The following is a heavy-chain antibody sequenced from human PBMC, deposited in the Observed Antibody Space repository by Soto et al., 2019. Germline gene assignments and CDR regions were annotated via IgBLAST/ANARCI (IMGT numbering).Heavy chain of an antibody. J-gene: IGHJ6*02. CDR1: SDSMNSGGYY. V-gene: IGHV4-31*03. CDR3: ARRGGSSSGYYYSAFDV. Sequence: SETLSLTCSVSSDSMNSGGYYWSWIRQHPGKGLEWIGYIYSNGDTYYNPSLKSRVTISVDTSKNQFSLNLTSVTGADTAVYYCARRGGSSSGYYYSAFDVWGQGTKVTVSS. CDR2: IYSNGDT. D-gene: IGHD6-6*01.